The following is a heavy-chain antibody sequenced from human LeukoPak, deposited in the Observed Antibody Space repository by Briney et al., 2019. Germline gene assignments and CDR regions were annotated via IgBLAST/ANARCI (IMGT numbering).Heavy chain of an antibody. J-gene: IGHJ1*01. CDR1: GFPFSSSV. V-gene: IGHV3-23*01. CDR2: ISVSDSGT. Sequence: PGGSLRLSCAASGFPFSSSVINWVRQAPGRGLEWVSIISVSDSGTHHADSVKGRFSVSRDTSKNTVYLQMNSLKAEDTATYYCAKDWGQVPASISGHWGQGTLVTVSS. CDR3: AKDWGQVPASISGH. D-gene: IGHD2-2*01.